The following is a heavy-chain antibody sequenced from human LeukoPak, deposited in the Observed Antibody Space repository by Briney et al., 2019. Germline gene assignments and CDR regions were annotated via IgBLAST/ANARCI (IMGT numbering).Heavy chain of an antibody. CDR3: ARSYSSSSWPRFGYYYYYMDV. CDR2: IKQDGSEK. V-gene: IGHV3-7*01. Sequence: GGSLRLSCAASGFTFSSYWMSWVRQAPGKGLELVANIKQDGSEKYYVDSVKGRFTISRDNAKNSLYLQMNSLRAEDTAVYYCARSYSSSSWPRFGYYYYYMDVWGKGTTVTVSS. CDR1: GFTFSSYW. D-gene: IGHD6-6*01. J-gene: IGHJ6*03.